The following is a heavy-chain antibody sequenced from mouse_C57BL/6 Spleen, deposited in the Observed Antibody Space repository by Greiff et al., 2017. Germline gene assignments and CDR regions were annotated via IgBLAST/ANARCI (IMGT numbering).Heavy chain of an antibody. V-gene: IGHV1-15*01. CDR2: IDPETGGT. CDR1: GYTFTDYE. CDR3: TILRYFDV. J-gene: IGHJ1*03. Sequence: QVQLKQSGAELVRPGASVTLSCKASGYTFTDYEMHWVKQTPVHGLEWIGAIDPETGGTAYNQKFKGKAILTAAKSSSTAYMELRSLTSEDSAVYYCTILRYFDVWGTGTTVTVSS.